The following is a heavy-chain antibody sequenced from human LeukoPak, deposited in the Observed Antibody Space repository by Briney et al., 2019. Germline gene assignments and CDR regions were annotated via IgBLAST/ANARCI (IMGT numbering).Heavy chain of an antibody. D-gene: IGHD3-10*01. CDR1: GASISSYY. CDR2: FYYSGRT. V-gene: IGHV4-59*12. Sequence: SETLSLTCIVSGASISSYYWSWIRWSPGKGLEWIGYFYYSGRTNYNPSLKSRVTISVDMSKNQFTLKLNSVTAADTAVYYCAKSNGYGLVDIWGQGTMVTVSS. J-gene: IGHJ3*02. CDR3: AKSNGYGLVDI.